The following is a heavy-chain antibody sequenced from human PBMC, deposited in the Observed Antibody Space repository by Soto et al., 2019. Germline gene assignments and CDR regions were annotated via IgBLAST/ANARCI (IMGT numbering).Heavy chain of an antibody. CDR2: FDPEDGET. Sequence: ASVKVSCKVSGYTPTELSMHWVRQAPGKGLEWMGGFDPEDGETIYAQKFQGRVTMTEDTSTDTAYMELSSLRSEDTAVYYCATVYYGSGTYYFDYWGQGTLVTVSS. V-gene: IGHV1-24*01. CDR3: ATVYYGSGTYYFDY. D-gene: IGHD3-10*01. CDR1: GYTPTELS. J-gene: IGHJ4*02.